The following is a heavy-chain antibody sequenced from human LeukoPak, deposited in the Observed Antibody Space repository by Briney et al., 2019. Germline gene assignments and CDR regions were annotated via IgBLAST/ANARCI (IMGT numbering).Heavy chain of an antibody. CDR1: GGSISSYY. CDR2: IYYSGST. J-gene: IGHJ6*02. Sequence: SETLSLTCTVSGGSISSYYWSWIRQPPGKGLEWIGYIYYSGSTNYNPSLKSRVTISVDTSKNQFSLKPSSVTAADTAVYYCARDQADFWSGYSYYGMDVWGQGTTVTVSS. CDR3: ARDQADFWSGYSYYGMDV. V-gene: IGHV4-59*01. D-gene: IGHD3-3*01.